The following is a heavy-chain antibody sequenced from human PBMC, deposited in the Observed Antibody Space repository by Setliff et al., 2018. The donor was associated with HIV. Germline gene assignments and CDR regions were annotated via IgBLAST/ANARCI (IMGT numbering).Heavy chain of an antibody. CDR3: ARDGGGSGWSLGEFDF. CDR1: GGSINNDIYF. Sequence: TSETLSLTCTVSGGSINNDIYFWSWIRQYPGKGLEWIGYIYYSGSTYYNPSLRSRVTISLDTSKNQVSLSLASVTAADTAVYYCARDGGGSGWSLGEFDFWGQGTLVTVSS. D-gene: IGHD6-19*01. V-gene: IGHV4-31*03. CDR2: IYYSGST. J-gene: IGHJ4*02.